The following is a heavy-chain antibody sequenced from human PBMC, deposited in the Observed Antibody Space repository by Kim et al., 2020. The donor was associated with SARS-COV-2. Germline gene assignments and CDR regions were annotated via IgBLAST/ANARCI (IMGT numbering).Heavy chain of an antibody. CDR1: GFTFSSYS. V-gene: IGHV3-48*02. D-gene: IGHD3-22*01. J-gene: IGHJ4*02. Sequence: GGSLRLSCAASGFTFSSYSMNWVRQAPGKGLEWVSYISSSSSTIYYADSVKGRFTISRDNAKNSLYLQMNSLRDEDTAVYYCARDNYYDSSGYYPIDYWGQGTLVTVSS. CDR2: ISSSSSTI. CDR3: ARDNYYDSSGYYPIDY.